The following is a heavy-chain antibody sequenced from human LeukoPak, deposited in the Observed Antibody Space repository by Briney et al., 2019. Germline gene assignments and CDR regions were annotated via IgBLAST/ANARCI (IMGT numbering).Heavy chain of an antibody. D-gene: IGHD3-22*01. CDR2: IYYSGST. CDR1: GGSISSYY. J-gene: IGHJ4*02. Sequence: SETLSLTCNVSGGSISSYYWSWIRQPPGKGLEWIGYIYYSGSTNYNPSLKSRVTISVDTSKTQFYLKLSSVTAADTAVYYCARAGTYYYDSSGYYYLDYWGQGTLVTVSS. CDR3: ARAGTYYYDSSGYYYLDY. V-gene: IGHV4-59*01.